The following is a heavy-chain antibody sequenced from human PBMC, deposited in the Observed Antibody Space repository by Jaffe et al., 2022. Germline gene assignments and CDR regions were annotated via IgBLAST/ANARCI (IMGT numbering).Heavy chain of an antibody. CDR3: AKGTLSGRHFSACDY. D-gene: IGHD6-19*01. J-gene: IGHJ4*02. V-gene: IGHV3-23*01. CDR2: ISGSGLST. Sequence: EVQLLESGGDLVQPGGSLRLSCAASGFTFSNYAMNWVRQAPGKGLEWVSTISGSGLSTYYVDSVKGRFTISRDNSKNTLYLQMNSLRAEDTAVYYCAKGTLSGRHFSACDYWGQRTLVTVSS. CDR1: GFTFSNYA.